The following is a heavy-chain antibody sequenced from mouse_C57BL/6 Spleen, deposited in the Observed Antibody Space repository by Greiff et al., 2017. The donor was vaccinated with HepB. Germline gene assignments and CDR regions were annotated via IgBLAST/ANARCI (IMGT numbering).Heavy chain of an antibody. J-gene: IGHJ3*01. CDR1: GYSFTGYY. D-gene: IGHD1-1*01. CDR2: INPSTGGT. Sequence: VQLKESGPELVKPGASVKISCKASGYSFTGYYMNWVKQSPEKSLEWIGEINPSTGGTTYNQKFKAKATLTVDKSSSTAYMQLKSLTSEDSAVYYCARPLLLRSAWFAYWGQGTLVTVSA. V-gene: IGHV1-42*01. CDR3: ARPLLLRSAWFAY.